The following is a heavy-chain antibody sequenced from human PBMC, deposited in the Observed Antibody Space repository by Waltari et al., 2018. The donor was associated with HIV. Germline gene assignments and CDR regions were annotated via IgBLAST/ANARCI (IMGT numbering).Heavy chain of an antibody. D-gene: IGHD3-22*01. J-gene: IGHJ4*02. CDR2: VHYTGTT. CDR1: GASISDHH. CDR3: ARVKAYYYDNSGFYFFDY. Sequence: QVHLQESGPGLVKPSETLSLTCSVSGASISDHHWPWLRQTPGKGLEWIGNVHYTGTTKYNPSLMSRVAISVDTSQAQFSLRLNSVTAADTAVYYCARVKAYYYDNSGFYFFDYWGRGSLVTVSS. V-gene: IGHV4-59*11.